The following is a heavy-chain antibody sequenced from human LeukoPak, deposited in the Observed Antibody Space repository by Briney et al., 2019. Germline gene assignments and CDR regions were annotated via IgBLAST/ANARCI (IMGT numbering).Heavy chain of an antibody. V-gene: IGHV3-30*02. D-gene: IGHD3-10*01. CDR3: AKSRVLWFGESSGVDY. CDR2: IRYDGSNK. CDR1: GFTFDNYG. Sequence: PGGSLRLSCAASGFTFDNYGMNWVRQAPGKGLEWVAFIRYDGSNKYYADSVKGRFTISRDNSKNTLYLQMNSLRVEDTAVYYCAKSRVLWFGESSGVDYWGQGTLVTVSS. J-gene: IGHJ4*02.